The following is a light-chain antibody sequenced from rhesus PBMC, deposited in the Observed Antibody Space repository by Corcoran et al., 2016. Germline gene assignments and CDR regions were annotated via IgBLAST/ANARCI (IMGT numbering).Light chain of an antibody. V-gene: IGKV1-22*01. CDR3: RHYTRSPRT. J-gene: IGKJ1*01. Sequence: DIQMTQSPSSLSASLGDTVTITCRASQSISRWLAWYLQKPGNAPRLLIYKASTLQSGVPSRFRGSGSGTDFHLTISNLQSEDLASYYCRHYTRSPRTFGQWTKLEV. CDR1: QSISRW. CDR2: KAS.